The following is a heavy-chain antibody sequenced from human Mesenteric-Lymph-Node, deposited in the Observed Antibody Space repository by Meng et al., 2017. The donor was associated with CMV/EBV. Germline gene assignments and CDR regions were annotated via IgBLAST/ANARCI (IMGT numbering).Heavy chain of an antibody. CDR2: IYHSGST. V-gene: IGHV4-59*08. Sequence: SETLSLTCTVSGGSISSYYWSWIRQPPGKGLEWSGCIYHSGSTYYNPSLKSRVTISVDTSKTQFSLKVSSVTAADTAVYYCARAGGSYYDFWSGYQIDYWGQGTLVTVSS. J-gene: IGHJ4*02. CDR1: GGSISSYY. D-gene: IGHD3-3*01. CDR3: ARAGGSYYDFWSGYQIDY.